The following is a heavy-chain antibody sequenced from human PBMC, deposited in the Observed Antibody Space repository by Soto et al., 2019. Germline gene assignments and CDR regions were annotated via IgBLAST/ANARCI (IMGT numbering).Heavy chain of an antibody. Sequence: QVQLVESGGGLVKPGGSLRLSCAASGFTFSDYYMSWIRQAPGKGLEWVSYISSSSSYTNYADSVKGRFTISRDNAKNSLYLQLNSLRAEDTAVYYCASGGYYSNWFDPWGQGTLVTVSS. CDR2: ISSSSSYT. V-gene: IGHV3-11*06. J-gene: IGHJ5*02. D-gene: IGHD3-22*01. CDR3: ASGGYYSNWFDP. CDR1: GFTFSDYY.